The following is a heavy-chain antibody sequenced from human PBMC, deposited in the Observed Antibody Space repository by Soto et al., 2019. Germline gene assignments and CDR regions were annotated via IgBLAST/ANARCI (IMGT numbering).Heavy chain of an antibody. V-gene: IGHV4-59*01. Sequence: SETLSLTCSVSGVSIVYYYWNWIRKPPGKGLEWLGHIYYTGITAYNPSLNSRITISVDTSKNQISLNLGSVTAADTAVYYCASLPAHHYYHGVDVWGPGTAVTVSS. CDR1: GVSIVYYY. J-gene: IGHJ6*02. CDR2: IYYTGIT. D-gene: IGHD2-2*01. CDR3: ASLPAHHYYHGVDV.